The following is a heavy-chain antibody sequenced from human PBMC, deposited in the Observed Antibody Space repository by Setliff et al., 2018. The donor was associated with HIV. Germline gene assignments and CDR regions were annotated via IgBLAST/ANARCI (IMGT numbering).Heavy chain of an antibody. Sequence: SVKVSCKASGGTFSSYAISWVRQAPGQGLEWMGGIIPIFGTANYAQKFQGRVTITADESTSTAYMELSSLRSEDTAVYYCARRREYFDDTSGFQHYLDLWGLGTLVTVSS. CDR1: GGTFSSYA. CDR2: IIPIFGTA. V-gene: IGHV1-69*13. J-gene: IGHJ4*02. CDR3: ARRREYFDDTSGFQHYLDL. D-gene: IGHD3-22*01.